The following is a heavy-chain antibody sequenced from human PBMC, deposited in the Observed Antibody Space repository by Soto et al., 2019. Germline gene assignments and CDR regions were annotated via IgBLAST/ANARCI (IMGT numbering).Heavy chain of an antibody. Sequence: QVQLQQSGTGLVKPSETLSLTCSVSSGPSSSHNWGWIRQPPGRGLEWLGYVYSTGGTSYNPSLKSRVTISADTATHHISLTLTSVTAADTAVYYCVRQGIGNLHGRVDVWGQGTTVRVSS. CDR3: VRQGIGNLHGRVDV. CDR1: SGPSSSHN. J-gene: IGHJ6*02. V-gene: IGHV4-59*08. CDR2: VYSTGGT. D-gene: IGHD1-1*01.